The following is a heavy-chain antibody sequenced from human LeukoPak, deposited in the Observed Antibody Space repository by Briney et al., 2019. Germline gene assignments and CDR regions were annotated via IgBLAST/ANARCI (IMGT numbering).Heavy chain of an antibody. J-gene: IGHJ4*02. D-gene: IGHD3-10*01. CDR2: IKQDGSEK. V-gene: IGHV3-7*03. Sequence: GGSLRLSCAASGFTFSSYWMSWVRQAPGKGREWVANIKQDGSEKYYVDSVKGRFTISRDNAKNSLYLQMNSLRAEDTAVYYCARDLYYYGSGSYFDYWGQGTLVTVSS. CDR3: ARDLYYYGSGSYFDY. CDR1: GFTFSSYW.